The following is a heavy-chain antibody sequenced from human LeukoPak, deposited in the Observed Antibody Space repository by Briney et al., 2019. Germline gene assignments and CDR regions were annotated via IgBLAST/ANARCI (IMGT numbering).Heavy chain of an antibody. V-gene: IGHV3-23*01. CDR2: ISGSGGST. D-gene: IGHD3-10*01. CDR3: AKAPYGSGTYGMDV. J-gene: IGHJ6*02. Sequence: GGSLRLSCAASGFTFSSYAMSWVRQAAGKGLEWVSAISGSGGSTYYADSVKGRFTISRDNSKNTLYLQMNSLRAEDTAVYYCAKAPYGSGTYGMDVWGQGTTVTVSS. CDR1: GFTFSSYA.